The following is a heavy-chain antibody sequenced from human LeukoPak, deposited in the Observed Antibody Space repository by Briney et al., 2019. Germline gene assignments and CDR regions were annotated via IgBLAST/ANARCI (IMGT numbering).Heavy chain of an antibody. V-gene: IGHV4-30-4*08. CDR3: ARGSGSHDAFDI. CDR2: IYYSGST. J-gene: IGHJ3*02. CDR1: GGSISSGDYY. D-gene: IGHD1-26*01. Sequence: PSETLSLTCTVSGGSISSGDYYWSWIRQPPGKGLEWIGYIYYSGSTYYNPSLKSRVTISVDTSKSQFSLKLSSVTAADTAVYYCARGSGSHDAFDIWGQGTMVTVSS.